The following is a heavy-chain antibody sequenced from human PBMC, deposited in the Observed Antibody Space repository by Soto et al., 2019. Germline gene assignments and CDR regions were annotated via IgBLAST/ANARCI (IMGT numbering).Heavy chain of an antibody. CDR1: GFSLNTSGVG. CDR2: IYGNDDQ. Sequence: QITLKESGPTLVKPTQTLTLTCTFSGFSLNTSGVGVGWVRQPPGKAMEWLALIYGNDDQRYNLFLKNSLTTTKDTSRDQVVLTMTHMDPVDTATYYSAHANNWDYRTPSDFDYWGQGTLVTVS. J-gene: IGHJ4*02. V-gene: IGHV2-5*01. CDR3: AHANNWDYRTPSDFDY. D-gene: IGHD1-7*01.